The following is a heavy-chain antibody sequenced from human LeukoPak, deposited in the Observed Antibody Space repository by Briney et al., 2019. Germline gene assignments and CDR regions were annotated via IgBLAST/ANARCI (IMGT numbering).Heavy chain of an antibody. V-gene: IGHV3-48*03. D-gene: IGHD6-19*01. CDR2: ISSSGSTI. J-gene: IGHJ4*02. Sequence: GGSLRLSCAASGFTFSSYEMNWVRQAPGKGLEWVSYISSSGSTIYYADSVKGRFTISRDNAKNSLYLQMNSLRAEDTAVYYCARDARAVAGFGPSLFDYWGQGTLVTVSS. CDR1: GFTFSSYE. CDR3: ARDARAVAGFGPSLFDY.